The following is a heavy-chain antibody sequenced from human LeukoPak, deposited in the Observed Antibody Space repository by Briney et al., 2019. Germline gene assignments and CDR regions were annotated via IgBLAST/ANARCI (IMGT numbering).Heavy chain of an antibody. V-gene: IGHV4-4*07. CDR3: ARGPAKEGTKYYFDY. J-gene: IGHJ4*02. D-gene: IGHD1-7*01. CDR1: GGSISSYY. CDR2: IYTSGST. Sequence: SETLSLTCTVSGGSISSYYWSWTRQPAGKGLEWIGRIYTSGSTNYNPSLKSRVTMSVDTSKNQFSLKLSSVTAADTAVYYCARGPAKEGTKYYFDYWGQGTLVTVSS.